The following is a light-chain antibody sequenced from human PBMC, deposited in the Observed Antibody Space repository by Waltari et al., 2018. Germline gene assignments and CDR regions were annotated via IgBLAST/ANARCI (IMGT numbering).Light chain of an antibody. J-gene: IGLJ3*02. Sequence: QSALTQPASASGPPGQSITLSCTGTSSAVGGYNYVSWYQQHPGKAPILMIYDVTMRPSGVSNRFSGSKSANTASLTISGLQAEDEADYYCSSYTTSTWVFGGGTKLTVL. V-gene: IGLV2-14*01. CDR1: SSAVGGYNY. CDR2: DVT. CDR3: SSYTTSTWV.